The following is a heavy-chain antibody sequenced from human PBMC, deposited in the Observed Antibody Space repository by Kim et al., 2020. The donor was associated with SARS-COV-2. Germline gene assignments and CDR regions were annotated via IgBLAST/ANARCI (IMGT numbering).Heavy chain of an antibody. Sequence: ASVKVSCKASGYTFTSYDINWVRQATGQGLEWMGWMNPNSGNTGYAQKFQGRVTMTRNTSISTAYMELSSLRSEDTAVYYCARGLLVRGVFYYYYYMDVWGKGTTVTV. D-gene: IGHD3-10*01. J-gene: IGHJ6*03. CDR2: MNPNSGNT. CDR1: GYTFTSYD. CDR3: ARGLLVRGVFYYYYYMDV. V-gene: IGHV1-8*01.